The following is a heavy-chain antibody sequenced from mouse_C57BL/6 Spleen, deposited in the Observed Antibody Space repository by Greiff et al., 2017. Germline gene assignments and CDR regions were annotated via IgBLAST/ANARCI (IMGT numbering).Heavy chain of an antibody. CDR3: AREVYFYGSRGYYYAMDY. Sequence: QVQLQQSGPELVKPGASVKISCKASGYAFSSSWMNWVKQRPGKGLEWIGRIYPGDGDTNYNGKFKGKATLTADKSSSTAYMQLSSLTSEDSAVYFCAREVYFYGSRGYYYAMDYWGQGASVTVST. J-gene: IGHJ4*01. V-gene: IGHV1-82*01. D-gene: IGHD1-1*01. CDR2: IYPGDGDT. CDR1: GYAFSSSW.